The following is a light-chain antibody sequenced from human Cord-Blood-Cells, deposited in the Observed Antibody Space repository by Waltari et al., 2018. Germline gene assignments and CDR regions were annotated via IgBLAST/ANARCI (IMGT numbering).Light chain of an antibody. CDR3: SSYAGSNRV. V-gene: IGLV2-8*01. J-gene: IGLJ3*02. Sequence: QSALTQPPSASGSPGQSVIISCTGTSSDVGGYNYVSCYQQHPGKAPNLMIYEVSKRPSGVPDRFSGSKSGNTASLTVSGLQAEDEADYYCSSYAGSNRVFGGGTKLTVL. CDR1: SSDVGGYNY. CDR2: EVS.